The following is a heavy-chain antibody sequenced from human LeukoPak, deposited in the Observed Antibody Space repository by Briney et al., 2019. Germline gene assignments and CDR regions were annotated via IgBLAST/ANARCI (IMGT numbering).Heavy chain of an antibody. Sequence: GGSLRLSCEASGFTFSTYWTHWVRQVPGGGLVWVSCIKSDGSGTSYADSVKGRFTLSRDNAKNMLYLQMNSLRAEDTAVYYCVRDGLGVQLWSIDYWGQGTLVTVSS. J-gene: IGHJ4*02. D-gene: IGHD5-18*01. V-gene: IGHV3-74*01. CDR3: VRDGLGVQLWSIDY. CDR2: IKSDGSGT. CDR1: GFTFSTYW.